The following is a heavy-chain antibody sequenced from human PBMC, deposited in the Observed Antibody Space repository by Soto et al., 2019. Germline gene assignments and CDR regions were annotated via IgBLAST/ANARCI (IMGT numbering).Heavy chain of an antibody. Sequence: QITLKESGPALIEPTQTLALTCTFSGFSLTSRPVGLGCLRQPPGKALEWLALIYWDDDKRYNPSLKSRLSITKDPSKNQVVLTMTNMDPVDTATYYCAHRRDYDGSWNEGYFDYWGPGTLVTVSS. CDR2: IYWDDDK. D-gene: IGHD1-1*01. J-gene: IGHJ4*02. CDR3: AHRRDYDGSWNEGYFDY. CDR1: GFSLTSRPVG. V-gene: IGHV2-5*02.